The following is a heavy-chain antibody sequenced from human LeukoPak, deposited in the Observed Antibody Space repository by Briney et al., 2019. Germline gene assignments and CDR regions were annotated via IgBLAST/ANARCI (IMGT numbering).Heavy chain of an antibody. Sequence: GRSLRLSCAASGFTFSSYGMHWVRQAPGKGLEWVAVISYDGSNKYYADSVKGRFTISRDNSKNTLYLQINSLRAEDTAVYYCAKDRKDYDILTGVMDVWGQGTTVTVSS. CDR3: AKDRKDYDILTGVMDV. CDR1: GFTFSSYG. V-gene: IGHV3-30*18. J-gene: IGHJ6*02. CDR2: ISYDGSNK. D-gene: IGHD3-9*01.